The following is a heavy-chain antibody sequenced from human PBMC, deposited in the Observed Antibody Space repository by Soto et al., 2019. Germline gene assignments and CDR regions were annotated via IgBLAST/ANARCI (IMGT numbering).Heavy chain of an antibody. CDR1: GFIFSNAW. V-gene: IGHV3-15*07. D-gene: IGHD4-17*01. J-gene: IGHJ1*01. CDR3: SVGHYGV. Sequence: EVQLVESGGGLVKPGGSLRLSCAASGFIFSNAWMNWVRQAPGEGLEWVGHIKRKSDGGTTEYAASVKGIFTISRDDSKNTLYLQMNSLRTEDTAVYHCSVGHYGVWCQATLVTVSS. CDR2: IKRKSDGGTT.